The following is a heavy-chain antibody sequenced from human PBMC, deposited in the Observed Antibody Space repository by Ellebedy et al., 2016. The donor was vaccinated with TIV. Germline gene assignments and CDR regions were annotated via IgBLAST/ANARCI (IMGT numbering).Heavy chain of an antibody. CDR3: ARGGSYGSGSYYWRY. D-gene: IGHD3-10*01. J-gene: IGHJ4*02. V-gene: IGHV4-34*01. Sequence: GSLRLSXEASAFTFSSYDMSWVRQPPGKGLEWIGEINHSGSKSSLKSRVTISLDTSKNQFSLNLSSVTAADTAVYYCARGGSYGSGSYYWRYWGQGTLVIVSS. CDR2: INHSGS. CDR1: AFTFSSYD.